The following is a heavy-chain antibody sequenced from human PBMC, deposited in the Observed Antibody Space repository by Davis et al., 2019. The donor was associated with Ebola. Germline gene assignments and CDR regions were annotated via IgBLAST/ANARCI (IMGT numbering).Heavy chain of an antibody. CDR3: ARDPAVTPGYYGMDV. J-gene: IGHJ6*02. Sequence: HTGGSLRLSCAASGFTFSSYWMHWVRQAPGKGLVWVSRINSDGSSTSYADSVKGRFTISRDNAKNTLYLQMNSLRAEDTAVYYCARDPAVTPGYYGMDVWGQGTTVTVSS. CDR1: GFTFSSYW. V-gene: IGHV3-74*01. CDR2: INSDGSST. D-gene: IGHD4-17*01.